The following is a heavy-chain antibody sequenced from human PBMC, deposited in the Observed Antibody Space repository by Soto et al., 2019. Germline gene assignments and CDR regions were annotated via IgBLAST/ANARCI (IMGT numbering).Heavy chain of an antibody. Sequence: GGSLRLSCAASGFTFRSFTMNWVRQAPGRGLEWVSTISSNSAYIYYTDALRGRFTISRDNTKNSLHLQMNSLRAEDTAVYYCTRDASRDSSARGWFDPWGPGTLVTVSS. CDR3: TRDASRDSSARGWFDP. CDR1: GFTFRSFT. CDR2: ISSNSAYI. D-gene: IGHD6-13*01. J-gene: IGHJ5*02. V-gene: IGHV3-21*01.